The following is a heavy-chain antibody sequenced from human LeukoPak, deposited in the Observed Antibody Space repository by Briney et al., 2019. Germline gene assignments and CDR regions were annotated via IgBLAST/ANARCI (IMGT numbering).Heavy chain of an antibody. D-gene: IGHD2-2*01. CDR1: GFTFSNYA. Sequence: GGSLRLSCTASGFTFSNYAITWVRQAPGKGLEWVSTISGHGALKYYVDSVRGRFTISRDNSKNTLYLQMNSLSAEDTAMYYCARDTRGESDYWGHGTLVTVSS. CDR3: ARDTRGESDY. CDR2: ISGHGALK. J-gene: IGHJ4*01. V-gene: IGHV3-23*01.